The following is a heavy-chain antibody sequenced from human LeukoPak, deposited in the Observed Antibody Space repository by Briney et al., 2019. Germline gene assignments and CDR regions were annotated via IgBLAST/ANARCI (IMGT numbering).Heavy chain of an antibody. Sequence: GASVKVSCKASGYTFTSYYMHWVRQAPGQGLEWMGIINPSGGSTSYAQKFQGRVTMTRDTSTSTVYMELSSLRSDDTAVYYCAREENCSGGSCYSLNYYYGMDVWGQGTTVTVSS. D-gene: IGHD2-15*01. CDR2: INPSGGST. J-gene: IGHJ6*02. CDR3: AREENCSGGSCYSLNYYYGMDV. CDR1: GYTFTSYY. V-gene: IGHV1-46*01.